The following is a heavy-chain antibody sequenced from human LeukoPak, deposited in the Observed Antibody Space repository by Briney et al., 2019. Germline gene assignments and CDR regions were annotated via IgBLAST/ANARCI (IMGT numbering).Heavy chain of an antibody. CDR2: INPNSGGT. CDR3: ARAGRIQYNWFDP. D-gene: IGHD4-11*01. J-gene: IGHJ5*02. CDR1: GYTFTGYY. Sequence: ASVKVSCKASGYTFTGYYMHRVRQAPGQGLEWMGWINPNSGGTNYAQKFQGRVTMTRDTSISTAYMELSRLRSDDTAVYYCARAGRIQYNWFDPWGQGTLVTVSS. V-gene: IGHV1-2*02.